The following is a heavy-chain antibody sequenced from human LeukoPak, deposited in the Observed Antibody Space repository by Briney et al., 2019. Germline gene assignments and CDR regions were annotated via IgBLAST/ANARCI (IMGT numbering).Heavy chain of an antibody. CDR1: GFTFSSYA. V-gene: IGHV3-30-3*01. Sequence: AGGSLRLSCAASGFTFSSYAMPWVRQAPGKGLEWVAVISYDGSNKYYADSVKGRFTISRDNSKNTLYLQMNSLRAEDTAVYYCARDYCSSTSCYTNPFDYWGQGTLVTVSS. CDR2: ISYDGSNK. J-gene: IGHJ4*02. D-gene: IGHD2-2*02. CDR3: ARDYCSSTSCYTNPFDY.